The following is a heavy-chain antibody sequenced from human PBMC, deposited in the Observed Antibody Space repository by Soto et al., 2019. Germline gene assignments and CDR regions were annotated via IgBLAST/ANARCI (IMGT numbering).Heavy chain of an antibody. D-gene: IGHD3-22*01. CDR2: INADGSST. CDR3: ARGFESSGYYFFAY. J-gene: IGHJ4*02. Sequence: GGSLRLSCGASGLTFSTYWMHWVRQAPGKGLMWVSRINADGSSTTYADSVKGRFAISRDNAKNTLYLQMNSLRTEDTAVYYCARGFESSGYYFFAYWGQGALVTVYS. V-gene: IGHV3-74*01. CDR1: GLTFSTYW.